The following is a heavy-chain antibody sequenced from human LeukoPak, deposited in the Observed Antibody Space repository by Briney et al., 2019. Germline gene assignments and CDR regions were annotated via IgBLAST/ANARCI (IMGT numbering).Heavy chain of an antibody. J-gene: IGHJ4*02. Sequence: SVKVSCKASGYTFTGYYMHWVRQAPGQGLEWMGGIIPIFGTANYAQKFQGRVTITADESTSTAYMELSSLRSEDTAVYYCARDLDYWGQGTLVTVSS. CDR2: IIPIFGTA. V-gene: IGHV1-69*13. CDR1: GYTFTGYY. CDR3: ARDLDY.